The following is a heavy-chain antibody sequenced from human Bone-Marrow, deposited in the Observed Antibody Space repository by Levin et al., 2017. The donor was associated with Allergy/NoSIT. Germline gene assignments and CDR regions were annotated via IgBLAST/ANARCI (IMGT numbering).Heavy chain of an antibody. CDR2: INSDGSSR. CDR1: GFIFYYYW. J-gene: IGHJ5*02. V-gene: IGHV3-74*01. D-gene: IGHD2-2*01. CDR3: SVMPDH. Sequence: GGSLRLSCEASGFIFYYYWMHWVRQAPGKGLMWVSRINSDGSSRNYADSVKGRFTISRDNAKNTVYLQMNSLKVEDTAVYYCSVMPDHWGLGTRVTVSS.